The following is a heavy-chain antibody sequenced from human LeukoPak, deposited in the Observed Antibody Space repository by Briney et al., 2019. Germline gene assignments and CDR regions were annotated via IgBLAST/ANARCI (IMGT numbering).Heavy chain of an antibody. CDR3: ARHAGGAFPDDSSGYYYGGWRYYYYYMDV. CDR2: IYYSGST. CDR1: GGSISSSSYY. Sequence: SETLSLTCTVSGGSISSSSYYWGWIRQPPGKGLEWIGSIYYSGSTYYNPSLKSRVTISVDTSKNQFSLKLSSVTAADTAVYYCARHAGGAFPDDSSGYYYGGWRYYYYYMDVWGKGTTVTISS. V-gene: IGHV4-39*01. J-gene: IGHJ6*03. D-gene: IGHD3-22*01.